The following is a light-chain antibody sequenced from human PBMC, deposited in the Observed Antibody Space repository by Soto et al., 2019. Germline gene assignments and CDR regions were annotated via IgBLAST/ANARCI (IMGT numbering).Light chain of an antibody. CDR2: RVI. Sequence: QSALTQPASVSGSPGQSITISCTGTSSDIGRYDYVSWYQQSPGKAPKLMIYRVINRPSGVSDRFSGSKSGNSASLSISGLQPEDEASYFCGSYTSATTWVFGGGTKLTVL. CDR1: SSDIGRYDY. J-gene: IGLJ3*02. V-gene: IGLV2-14*03. CDR3: GSYTSATTWV.